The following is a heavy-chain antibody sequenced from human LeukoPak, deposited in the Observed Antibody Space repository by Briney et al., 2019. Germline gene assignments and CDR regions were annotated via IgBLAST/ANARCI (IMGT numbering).Heavy chain of an antibody. CDR2: ISSSSSTI. CDR3: ARHLSGITGYTYGRGIDY. Sequence: GGSLRLSCAASGFTFSSYSMNWVRQAPGKGLEWVSYISSSSSTIYYADSVKGRFTISRDNAKNSLYLQMNSLRAEDTAVYYCARHLSGITGYTYGRGIDYWGQGTLVTVSS. J-gene: IGHJ4*02. V-gene: IGHV3-48*01. D-gene: IGHD5-18*01. CDR1: GFTFSSYS.